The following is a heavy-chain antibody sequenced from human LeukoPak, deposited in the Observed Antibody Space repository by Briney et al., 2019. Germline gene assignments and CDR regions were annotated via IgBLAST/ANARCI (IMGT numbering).Heavy chain of an antibody. CDR3: AREVSGLKRFDP. CDR2: INTGNHHT. Sequence: GASVKVSCKASGYSFINYTINWVRQAPGHRLEWMGWINTGNHHTRYAQKFQGRVTFTRDTSASTACMGLNSLTSEDTAVYYCAREVSGLKRFDPWGQGPLVTVS. J-gene: IGHJ5*02. CDR1: GYSFINYT. D-gene: IGHD5/OR15-5a*01. V-gene: IGHV1-3*04.